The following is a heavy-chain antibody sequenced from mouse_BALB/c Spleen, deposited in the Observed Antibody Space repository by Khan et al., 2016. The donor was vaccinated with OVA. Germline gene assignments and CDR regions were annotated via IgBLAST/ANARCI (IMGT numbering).Heavy chain of an antibody. CDR1: GYSITSDYA. V-gene: IGHV3-2*02. CDR2: ISYSGNT. Sequence: VQLKQSGPGLVKPSQSLSLTCTVTGYSITSDYAWNWIRQFPGNKLEWLGFISYSGNTNYNPSLKSRISITRDTSKNQFFLQLNSVTTEDTATYYCARIWGGDFAYWGQGTTLTVSS. J-gene: IGHJ2*01. CDR3: ARIWGGDFAY.